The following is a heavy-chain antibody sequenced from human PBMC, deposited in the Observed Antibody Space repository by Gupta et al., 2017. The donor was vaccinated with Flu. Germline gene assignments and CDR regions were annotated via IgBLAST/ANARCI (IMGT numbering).Heavy chain of an antibody. CDR1: GFSLSNARMG. V-gene: IGHV2-26*01. Sequence: QVTLKESGPVLVKPTETLTLTCTVSGFSLSNARMGVSWIRQPPGKALEWLAHIFSNDEKSYSTSLKSRLTISKDTSKSQVVLTMTNMDPVDTATYYCARIAYDYVWGSYRPTYYFDYWGQGTLVTVSS. J-gene: IGHJ4*02. CDR2: IFSNDEK. D-gene: IGHD3-16*02. CDR3: ARIAYDYVWGSYRPTYYFDY.